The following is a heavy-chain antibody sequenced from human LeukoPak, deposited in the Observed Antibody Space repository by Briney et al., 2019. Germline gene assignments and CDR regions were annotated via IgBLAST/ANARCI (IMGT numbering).Heavy chain of an antibody. V-gene: IGHV4-38-2*01. D-gene: IGHD3/OR15-3a*01. CDR1: GYSISSGYY. Sequence: PSETLSLTCAVSGYSISSGYYWGWIRQPPGKGLEWIGSIYHSGSTYYNPSLKSRVTISVDTSKNQFSLKLSSVTAADTAVYYCAGLREVDYFDYWGQGTLVTVSS. CDR2: IYHSGST. CDR3: AGLREVDYFDY. J-gene: IGHJ4*02.